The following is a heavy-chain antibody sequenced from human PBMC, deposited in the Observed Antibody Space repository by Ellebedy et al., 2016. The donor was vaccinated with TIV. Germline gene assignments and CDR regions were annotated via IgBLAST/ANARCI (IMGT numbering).Heavy chain of an antibody. Sequence: MPSETLSPTCTVPGGSISSDFWGWFRQPPGEGLEWIEYMDYRGHMNHNPSLKSRVTISLDTSKNQFALKLTSVTAADTAVYYCARLSHGSVFGYFDYWGQGTLVTVSS. CDR1: GGSISSDF. CDR3: ARLSHGSVFGYFDY. V-gene: IGHV4-59*01. CDR2: MDYRGHM. D-gene: IGHD2-2*03. J-gene: IGHJ4*02.